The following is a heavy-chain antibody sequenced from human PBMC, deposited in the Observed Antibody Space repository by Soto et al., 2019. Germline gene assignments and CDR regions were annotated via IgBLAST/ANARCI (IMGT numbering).Heavy chain of an antibody. V-gene: IGHV1-3*04. Sequence: ASVKVSCKASGYTFSSNAIHWVRQAPGERLERMGWINTGNGNTKYSQKFQGRFTITRDTFASTAYMELSSLRYEDTAVYSCARDPYHVLMVNAPNLYGMDVWGQGTTVTVSS. CDR1: GYTFSSNA. J-gene: IGHJ6*02. CDR3: ARDPYHVLMVNAPNLYGMDV. CDR2: INTGNGNT. D-gene: IGHD2-8*01.